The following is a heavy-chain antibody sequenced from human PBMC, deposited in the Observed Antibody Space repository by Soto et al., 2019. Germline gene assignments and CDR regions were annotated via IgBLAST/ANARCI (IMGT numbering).Heavy chain of an antibody. CDR2: ITTTSTYK. CDR1: AFTFNNFP. J-gene: IGHJ6*02. V-gene: IGHV3-21*01. CDR3: AREKCSSTSCNHGMDV. Sequence: PGGSLRLSCMASAFTFNNFPMHWVRQAPGKGLQWLASITTTSTYKYYADSVKGRFSISRDNAKNSLYLELTNLRSEDTAVYYCAREKCSSTSCNHGMDVWGQGTTVTVSS. D-gene: IGHD2-2*01.